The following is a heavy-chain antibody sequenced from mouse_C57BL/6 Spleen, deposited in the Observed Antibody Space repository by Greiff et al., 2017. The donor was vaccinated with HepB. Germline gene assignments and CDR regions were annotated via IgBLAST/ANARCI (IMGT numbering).Heavy chain of an antibody. Sequence: QVQLQQPGAELVRPGSSVKLSCKASGYTFTSYWMHWVKQRPIQGLEWIGNIDPSDSETHYNQKFKDKATLTVDKSSSTAYMQLSSLTSEDSAVYYCARSMGRGETYFDYWGQGTTLTVSS. CDR1: GYTFTSYW. CDR2: IDPSDSET. V-gene: IGHV1-52*01. J-gene: IGHJ2*01. CDR3: ARSMGRGETYFDY. D-gene: IGHD1-1*02.